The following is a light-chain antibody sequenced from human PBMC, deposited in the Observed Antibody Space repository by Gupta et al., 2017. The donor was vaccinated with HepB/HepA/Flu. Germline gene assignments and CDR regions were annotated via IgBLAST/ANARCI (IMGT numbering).Light chain of an antibody. V-gene: IGLV3-1*01. J-gene: IGLJ2*01. CDR1: KLGDKH. CDR2: QDA. Sequence: SYEATQPPSVSVSPGQTATITCSGDKLGDKHAFWYQQRPGQSPVLVIYQDAKRPSGIPQRFSGSSSGNTATLTISGTQAMDEADYYCQAWDSSTVVFGGGTKLTVL. CDR3: QAWDSSTVV.